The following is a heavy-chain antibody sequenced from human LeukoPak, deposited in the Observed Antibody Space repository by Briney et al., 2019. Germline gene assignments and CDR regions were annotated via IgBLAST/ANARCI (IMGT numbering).Heavy chain of an antibody. Sequence: ASVKVSCKASGYTFTSYYMHWVRQAPGQGLEWMGIINPSGGNTGYAQKFQGRVTMTRDTSMNTAYVELSSLTSEDTAVYYCARGFSIDYKKEFDYWGQGTLVTVSS. CDR3: ARGFSIDYKKEFDY. V-gene: IGHV1-46*01. J-gene: IGHJ4*02. CDR2: INPSGGNT. CDR1: GYTFTSYY. D-gene: IGHD4-11*01.